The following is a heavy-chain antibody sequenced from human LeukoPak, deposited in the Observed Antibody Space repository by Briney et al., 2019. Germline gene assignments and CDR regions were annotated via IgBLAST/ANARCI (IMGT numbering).Heavy chain of an antibody. J-gene: IGHJ4*02. CDR3: ARDQDYHPGYSSGWYY. CDR2: ISSSSSTI. V-gene: IGHV3-48*01. CDR1: GFTFSSYS. Sequence: GGSLRLSCAASGFTFSSYSMNWVCEALGKGLERVSYISSSSSTIYYADSVKGRFTISRDNAKNSLYLQMNSLRAEDTAVYYCARDQDYHPGYSSGWYYWGQGTLVTVSS. D-gene: IGHD6-19*01.